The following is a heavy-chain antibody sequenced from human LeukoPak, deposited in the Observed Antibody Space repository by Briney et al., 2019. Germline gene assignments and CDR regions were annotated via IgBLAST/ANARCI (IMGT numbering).Heavy chain of an antibody. Sequence: GGSLRLSCAASGFTFSSYSMNWVRQAPGKGLEWVSSISSSSSYIYYADSVKGRFTISRDNAKNSLYLQMNSLRAEDTAVYYCARDGHTYYYGSGSYYNAARYYYGMDVWGKGTTVTVSS. CDR3: ARDGHTYYYGSGSYYNAARYYYGMDV. CDR2: ISSSSSYI. D-gene: IGHD3-10*01. J-gene: IGHJ6*04. CDR1: GFTFSSYS. V-gene: IGHV3-21*04.